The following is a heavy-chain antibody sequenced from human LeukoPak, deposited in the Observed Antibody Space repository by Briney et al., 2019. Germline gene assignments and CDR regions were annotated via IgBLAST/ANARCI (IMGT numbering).Heavy chain of an antibody. CDR1: GFTFSRFL. CDR3: ARDLAGSIDY. Sequence: GGSLILSCAASGFTFSRFLMHWVRQAPGKGLVWVSLISNDGRTTRYADSVKGRFTISRDNAKNTLYLEINSLRAEDTAVYYCARDLAGSIDYWGQGTLVTVSS. CDR2: ISNDGRTT. J-gene: IGHJ4*02. D-gene: IGHD6-19*01. V-gene: IGHV3-74*01.